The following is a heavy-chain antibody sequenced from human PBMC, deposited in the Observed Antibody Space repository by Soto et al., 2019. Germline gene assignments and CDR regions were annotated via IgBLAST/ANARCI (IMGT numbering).Heavy chain of an antibody. V-gene: IGHV3-30-3*01. Sequence: GGSLRLSCAASGFTLRSDAMHWVRQAPGKGLEWVAVISYDGSRKYYADSVKGRFTISRHNPNSTLYLQMSSLRADDTAEYYCSRDFRPPYGVRYFDCWGQRTLVTVSS. CDR3: SRDFRPPYGVRYFDC. J-gene: IGHJ4*02. CDR1: GFTLRSDA. CDR2: ISYDGSRK. D-gene: IGHD4-17*01.